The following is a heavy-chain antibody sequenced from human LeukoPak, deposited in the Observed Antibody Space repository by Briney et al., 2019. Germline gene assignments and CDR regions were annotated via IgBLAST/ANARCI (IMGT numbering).Heavy chain of an antibody. CDR2: INPNSGGT. J-gene: IGHJ4*02. Sequence: ASVKVSCKASGYTFTGYYMHWVRQAPGQGLEWMGWINPNSGGTNYAQKFQGRVTMTRDTSISTAYMELSRLRSDDTAVYYCARRVLERLTPYYDYWGQGTLVTVSS. CDR3: ARRVLERLTPYYDY. V-gene: IGHV1-2*02. D-gene: IGHD1-1*01. CDR1: GYTFTGYY.